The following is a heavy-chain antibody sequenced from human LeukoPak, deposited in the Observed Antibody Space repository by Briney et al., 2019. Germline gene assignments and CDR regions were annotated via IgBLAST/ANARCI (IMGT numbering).Heavy chain of an antibody. D-gene: IGHD2/OR15-2a*01. J-gene: IGHJ4*02. CDR2: LTWNGGST. CDR1: GFTFDDYA. CDR3: VIEADCNISKCYFYFDS. V-gene: IGHV3-20*04. Sequence: PGGSLRLSCLASGFTFDDYAMSWVRQAPGKGLEWVSSLTWNGGSTYYADSVKGRFAISRDNAKNSLYLQLNRLRAEDTALYYGVIEADCNISKCYFYFDSWGQGTLVTVSS.